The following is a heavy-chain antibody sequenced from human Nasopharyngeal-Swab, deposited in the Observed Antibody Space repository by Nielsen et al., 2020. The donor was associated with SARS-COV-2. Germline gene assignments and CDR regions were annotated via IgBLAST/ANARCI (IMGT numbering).Heavy chain of an antibody. CDR3: AGGGYDYSFDW. V-gene: IGHV4-59*01. CDR2: IHDSGTS. D-gene: IGHD5-12*01. J-gene: IGHJ4*02. Sequence: WIRQPLGKGLEWIGFIHDSGTSYYNPSPKSRVTMAVDTSKNQISLKLGSVTAADTAVFYCAGGGYDYSFDWWGQGTLVTVSS.